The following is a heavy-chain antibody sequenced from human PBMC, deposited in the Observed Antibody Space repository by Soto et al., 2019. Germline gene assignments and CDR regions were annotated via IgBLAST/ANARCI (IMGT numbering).Heavy chain of an antibody. CDR1: GFTFISYA. Sequence: GGSLRLSCAASGFTFISYAMSWVRQAPWKGLEWVSAISGSGGSTYYADSVKGRFTISRDSSKNTLYLQMNSLRAEDTAVYYCAKARTTVITLSDHWGQRTLVAVAS. D-gene: IGHD4-17*01. CDR3: AKARTTVITLSDH. CDR2: ISGSGGST. J-gene: IGHJ4*02. V-gene: IGHV3-23*01.